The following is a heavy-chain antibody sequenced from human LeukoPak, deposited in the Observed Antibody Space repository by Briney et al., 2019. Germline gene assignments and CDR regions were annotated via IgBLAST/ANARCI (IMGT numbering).Heavy chain of an antibody. V-gene: IGHV1-69*05. Sequence: SVKVSCKASGGTFSSYAISWVRQAPGQGLEWMGGIIPIFGTANYAQKFQGRVTITTNESTSTAYMELSSLRSEDTAVYYCARDGRFLEWLSHDAFDIWGQGTMVTVSS. CDR2: IIPIFGTA. CDR3: ARDGRFLEWLSHDAFDI. J-gene: IGHJ3*02. CDR1: GGTFSSYA. D-gene: IGHD3-3*01.